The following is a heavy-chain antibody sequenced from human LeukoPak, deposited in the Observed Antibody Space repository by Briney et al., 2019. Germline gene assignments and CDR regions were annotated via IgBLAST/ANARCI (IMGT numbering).Heavy chain of an antibody. Sequence: GGSLRLSCATSGFTFVDYVQSWVRRAPGKGLEWLCAINYNGAITDYADSVKGRFTISRDNAKNSLYLRMDSLRAEDTALYYCARDRLGPSFSVSHFDLWGQGTLVTVSS. CDR1: GFTFVDYV. CDR2: INYNGAIT. CDR3: ARDRLGPSFSVSHFDL. D-gene: IGHD3-3*02. J-gene: IGHJ4*02. V-gene: IGHV3-20*04.